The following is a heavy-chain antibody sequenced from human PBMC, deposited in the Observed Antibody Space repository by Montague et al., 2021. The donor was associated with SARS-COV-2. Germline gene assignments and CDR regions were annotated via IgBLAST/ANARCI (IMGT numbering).Heavy chain of an antibody. V-gene: IGHV4-39*07. Sequence: SETLSLTCTVSGGSISSSIYYWGWIRQPPGKGLEWIGSIYYSGSTYYSPSLKSRVTISVDTSKNQFSLKLSSVTAADTAVYYCARFSGKLVLLWGQGNLVTVSS. D-gene: IGHD6-6*01. CDR1: GGSISSSIYY. J-gene: IGHJ4*02. CDR3: ARFSGKLVLL. CDR2: IYYSGST.